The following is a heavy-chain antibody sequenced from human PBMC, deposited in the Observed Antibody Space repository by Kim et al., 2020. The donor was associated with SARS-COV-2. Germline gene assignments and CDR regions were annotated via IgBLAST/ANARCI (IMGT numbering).Heavy chain of an antibody. J-gene: IGHJ4*02. CDR1: GGSISSSSYY. CDR2: IYYSGST. Sequence: SETLSLTCTVSGGSISSSSYYWGWIRQPPGKGLEWIGSIYYSGSTYYNPSLKSRVTISVDTSKNQFSLKLSSVTAADTAVYYCARYYYDSSGHFYWGQGTLVTVSS. D-gene: IGHD3-22*01. V-gene: IGHV4-39*07. CDR3: ARYYYDSSGHFY.